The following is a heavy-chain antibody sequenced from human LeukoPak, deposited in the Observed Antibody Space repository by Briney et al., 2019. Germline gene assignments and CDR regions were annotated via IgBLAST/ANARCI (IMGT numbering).Heavy chain of an antibody. CDR2: ISYDGSNK. CDR1: GFTFSNYG. Sequence: GGSLRLSCAASGFTFSNYGMHWVRHAPGKGLEWVALISYDGSNKYYADSVKGRFTISRDNSKNTLYLQMSSLRAEDTAVYYCAKSAGYNWGFHWGQGTLVTVSS. D-gene: IGHD5-24*01. V-gene: IGHV3-30*18. J-gene: IGHJ4*02. CDR3: AKSAGYNWGFH.